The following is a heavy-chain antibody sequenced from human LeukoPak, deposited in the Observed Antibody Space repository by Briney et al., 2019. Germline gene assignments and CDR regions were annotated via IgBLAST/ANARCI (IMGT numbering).Heavy chain of an antibody. Sequence: SGGSLRLSCAASGFTFSSYNMNWVRQAPGKGLEWVSSISSSSSYIYYADSVKGRFTISRDNAKNSLYLQMNSLRAEDTAVYYCARDLKRRVYYDSSGSDDAFDIWGQGTMVTVSS. J-gene: IGHJ3*02. CDR3: ARDLKRRVYYDSSGSDDAFDI. CDR2: ISSSSSYI. D-gene: IGHD3-22*01. V-gene: IGHV3-21*01. CDR1: GFTFSSYN.